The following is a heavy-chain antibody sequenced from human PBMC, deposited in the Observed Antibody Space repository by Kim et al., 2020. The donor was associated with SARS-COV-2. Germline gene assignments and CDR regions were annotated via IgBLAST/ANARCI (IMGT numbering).Heavy chain of an antibody. D-gene: IGHD2-15*01. CDR1: GFTFSSYG. J-gene: IGHJ1*01. CDR2: ISYDGSNK. V-gene: IGHV3-30*18. Sequence: GGSLRLSCAASGFTFSSYGMHWVRQAPGKGLEWVAVISYDGSNKYYADSVKGRFTISRDNSKNTLYLQMNSLRAEDTAVYYCAKTSVYCSGGSCYSGAEYFQHWGQGTLVTVSS. CDR3: AKTSVYCSGGSCYSGAEYFQH.